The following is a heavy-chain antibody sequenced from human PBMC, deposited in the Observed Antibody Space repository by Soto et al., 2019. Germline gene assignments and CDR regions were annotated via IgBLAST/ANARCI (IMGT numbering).Heavy chain of an antibody. Sequence: ASVKVSCKASGYTFTGYYMHWVLQAPGQGLEWMGWINPNSGGTNYAQKFQGWVTMTRDTSISTAYMELSRLRSDDTAVYYCARSPYCTNGVCHGDSWGQGTLVTVSS. D-gene: IGHD2-8*01. CDR1: GYTFTGYY. CDR3: ARSPYCTNGVCHGDS. V-gene: IGHV1-2*04. J-gene: IGHJ4*02. CDR2: INPNSGGT.